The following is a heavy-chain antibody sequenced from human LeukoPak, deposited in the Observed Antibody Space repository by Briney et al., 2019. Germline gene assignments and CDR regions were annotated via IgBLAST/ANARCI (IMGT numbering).Heavy chain of an antibody. Sequence: PGGSLRLSCAASEFSVGSNYMTWVRQAPGKGLEWVSAISGSGGSTYYADSVKGRFTISRDNSKNTLYLQMNSLRAEDTAVYYCARTDYIDPYFDYWGQGTLVTVSS. CDR3: ARTDYIDPYFDY. J-gene: IGHJ4*02. CDR2: ISGSGGST. D-gene: IGHD4-11*01. CDR1: EFSVGSNY. V-gene: IGHV3-23*01.